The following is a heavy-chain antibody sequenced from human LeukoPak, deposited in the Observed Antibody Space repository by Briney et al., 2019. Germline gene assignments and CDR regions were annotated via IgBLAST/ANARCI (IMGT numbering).Heavy chain of an antibody. Sequence: SETLSLTCAVYGGSFSGYYWSWIRQPPGKGLEWIGEVNHSGSTNYNPSLKSRVTISVDASKNQFSLKLSSVTAADTAVYYCARGAPPPIRPIQYWGQGTLVTVSS. V-gene: IGHV4-34*01. D-gene: IGHD4-17*01. CDR1: GGSFSGYY. J-gene: IGHJ4*02. CDR2: VNHSGST. CDR3: ARGAPPPIRPIQY.